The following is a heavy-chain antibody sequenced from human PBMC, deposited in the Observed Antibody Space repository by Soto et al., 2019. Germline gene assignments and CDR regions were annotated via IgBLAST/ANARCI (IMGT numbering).Heavy chain of an antibody. CDR1: GGTFSSYA. CDR3: ATSVTTNYYGMDV. J-gene: IGHJ6*02. V-gene: IGHV1-69*13. D-gene: IGHD4-17*01. CDR2: IIPIFGTA. Sequence: ASVKVSCKASGGTFSSYAISWVRQAPGQGLEWMGGIIPIFGTANYAQKFQGRVTITADESTSTAYMELSSLRSEDTAVYYCATSVTTNYYGMDVWGQGTTVTVSS.